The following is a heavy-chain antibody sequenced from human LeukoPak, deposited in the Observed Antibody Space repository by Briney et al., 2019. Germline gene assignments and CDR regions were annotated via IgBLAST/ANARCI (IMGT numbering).Heavy chain of an antibody. CDR3: ARPGLVDAFDI. CDR2: IYYSGST. V-gene: IGHV4-59*01. J-gene: IGHJ3*02. CDR1: GGSISSYY. Sequence: PSETLSLTCTVSGGSISSYYWNWIRQPPGKGLEWIGYIYYSGSTNYNPSLKSRVTISLDTSKNQFSLKLSSVTAADTAVYYCARPGLVDAFDIWGQGTMVTVSS. D-gene: IGHD5/OR15-5a*01.